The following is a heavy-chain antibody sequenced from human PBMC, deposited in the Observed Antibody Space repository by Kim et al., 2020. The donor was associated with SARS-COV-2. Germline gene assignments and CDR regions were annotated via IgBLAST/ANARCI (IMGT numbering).Heavy chain of an antibody. CDR2: A. J-gene: IGHJ4*02. D-gene: IGHD5-12*01. Sequence: ANYAQKIQGRVTMTADESTSTAHMELSSLRSEDTSVYYCARGVWWLPIDYWGQGTLVTVSS. V-gene: IGHV1-69*01. CDR3: ARGVWWLPIDY.